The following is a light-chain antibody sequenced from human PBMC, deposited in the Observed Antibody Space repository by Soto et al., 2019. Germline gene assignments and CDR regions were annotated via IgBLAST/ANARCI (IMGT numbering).Light chain of an antibody. V-gene: IGKV3-15*01. Sequence: EIVLTQSPATLSVSPGERATLSCRASQSISSSLAWYQQQPGQAPRLLIYHASTRAAGIPARFSGSGSGTEFTLTISSLQSEDFAVYYCQQYYNWPPGTFGQGTKVEI. CDR2: HAS. CDR3: QQYYNWPPGT. J-gene: IGKJ1*01. CDR1: QSISSS.